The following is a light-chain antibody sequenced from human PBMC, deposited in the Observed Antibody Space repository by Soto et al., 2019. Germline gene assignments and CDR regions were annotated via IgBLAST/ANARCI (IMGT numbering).Light chain of an antibody. CDR3: SSYAGSIGYV. Sequence: QSALIQPPSASGTPGQSVTISCTGTSSDVGGYNYVSWYQQHPGKAPKLMINEVSKRPSGVPDRFSGSKSGNTASLTVSGLQAEDEADYYCSSYAGSIGYVFGTGTKLTVL. J-gene: IGLJ1*01. CDR2: EVS. V-gene: IGLV2-8*01. CDR1: SSDVGGYNY.